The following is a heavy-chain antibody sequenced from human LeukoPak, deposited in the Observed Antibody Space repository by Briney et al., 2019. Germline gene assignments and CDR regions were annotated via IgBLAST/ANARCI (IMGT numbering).Heavy chain of an antibody. Sequence: KPSETLSLTCTISGGSIGGDHWSWIRQAPGEGLEWIGYISYTGSTSYNPSLRSRVTISLNTPENQFSLRLTSVTAADTAVYYCARAVTGTSLVDFWGQGTLVAVSS. J-gene: IGHJ4*02. CDR2: ISYTGST. V-gene: IGHV4-59*08. D-gene: IGHD6-19*01. CDR1: GGSIGGDH. CDR3: ARAVTGTSLVDF.